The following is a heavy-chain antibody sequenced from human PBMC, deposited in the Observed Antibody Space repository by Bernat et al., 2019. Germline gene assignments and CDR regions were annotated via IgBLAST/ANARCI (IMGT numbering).Heavy chain of an antibody. J-gene: IGHJ6*03. V-gene: IGHV3-30*01. CDR3: ARSDAFYYYYYMDV. CDR1: GFTFSSYA. Sequence: QVQLVESGGGVVQPGRSLRLSCAASGFTFSSYAMHWVRQAPGKGLEWVAVISYDGSNKYYADSVKGRFTISRDNSKNTLYLQMNSLRAEDTAVYYCARSDAFYYYYYMDVWGKGTTVTVSS. CDR2: ISYDGSNK.